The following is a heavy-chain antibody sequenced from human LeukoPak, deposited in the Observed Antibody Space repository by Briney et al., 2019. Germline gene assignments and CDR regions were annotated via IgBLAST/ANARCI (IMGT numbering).Heavy chain of an antibody. J-gene: IGHJ4*02. Sequence: GGPLRLSSAASGFTFSSYWMSWVRQAPGKGLEWVANIKQHGSEKYYVDSVKGRFTISRDNAKNSLYLQMNSLRAEDTAVYYCAREMLLWFGEVVEYWGQGTLVTVSS. V-gene: IGHV3-7*01. CDR1: GFTFSSYW. CDR3: AREMLLWFGEVVEY. CDR2: IKQHGSEK. D-gene: IGHD3-10*01.